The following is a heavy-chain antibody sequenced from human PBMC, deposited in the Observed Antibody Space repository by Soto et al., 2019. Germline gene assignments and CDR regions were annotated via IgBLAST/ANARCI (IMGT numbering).Heavy chain of an antibody. CDR2: IYPGDSDT. D-gene: IGHD2-2*01. CDR1: GYSFTSYW. V-gene: IGHV5-51*01. J-gene: IGHJ6*03. Sequence: GESLKISCKGSGYSFTSYWIGWVRQMPGKGLEWMGIIYPGDSDTRYSPSFQGQVTISADKSISTAYLQWSSLKASDTAMYYCARQRTLGYCSSTSCYGDYYYYMDVWGKGTTVTVSS. CDR3: ARQRTLGYCSSTSCYGDYYYYMDV.